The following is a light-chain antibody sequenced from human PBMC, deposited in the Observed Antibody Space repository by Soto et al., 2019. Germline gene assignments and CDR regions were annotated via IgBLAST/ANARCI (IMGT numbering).Light chain of an antibody. CDR3: SSYTTNSLYV. CDR1: SSNIGNHY. J-gene: IGLJ1*01. V-gene: IGLV2-14*01. CDR2: EVS. Sequence: QSVLTQPPSVSAAPGQRVTISCSGSSSNIGNHYVSWYQQRPGKAPKLMISEVSNRPSGVSNRFSGSKSGSTASLTISGLQADDEAVYYCSSYTTNSLYVFGSGTKVTVL.